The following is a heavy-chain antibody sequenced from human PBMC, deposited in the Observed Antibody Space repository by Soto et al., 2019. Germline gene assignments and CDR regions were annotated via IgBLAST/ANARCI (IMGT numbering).Heavy chain of an antibody. CDR2: MYYSGRT. J-gene: IGHJ6*02. CDR3: ARHGNTVTTGYYYGMDV. Sequence: SETLSLTCTVSGASISSSNYYWGWIRQPPGRGLEWIGTMYYSGRTYYDPSLKSRVTTSVDTSKNQFSLKLSAVTATDTAVYYCARHGNTVTTGYYYGMDVWGQGTTVTVSS. V-gene: IGHV4-39*01. CDR1: GASISSSNYY. D-gene: IGHD4-17*01.